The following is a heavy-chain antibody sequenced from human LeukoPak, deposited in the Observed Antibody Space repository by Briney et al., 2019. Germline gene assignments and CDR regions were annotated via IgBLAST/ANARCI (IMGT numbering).Heavy chain of an antibody. CDR2: IYPGDSDT. V-gene: IGHV5-51*01. CDR1: GYSFTSYW. Sequence: GESLKISCKGSGYSFTSYWIGWVRQMPGKGLEWMGIIYPGDSDTRYSPSFQGQVTISADKSISTAYLQWSSLKASDTAMYYCARLTSRSYIAVAGTGDYWGQGTLVTVSS. CDR3: ARLTSRSYIAVAGTGDY. J-gene: IGHJ4*02. D-gene: IGHD6-19*01.